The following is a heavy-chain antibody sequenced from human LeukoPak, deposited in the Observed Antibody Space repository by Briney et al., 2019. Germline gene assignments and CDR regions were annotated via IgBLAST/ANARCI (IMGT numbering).Heavy chain of an antibody. J-gene: IGHJ6*02. CDR1: GFTVSSNY. V-gene: IGHV3-53*01. CDR2: IYSGGST. D-gene: IGHD3-9*01. Sequence: GESLRLSCAASGFTVSSNYMSWVRQAPGKGLEWVSVIYSGGSTYYADSVKGRFTISRDNSKNTLYLQMNSLRAEDTAVYYCARDTRYFDWLLTSYGMDVWGQGTTVTVSS. CDR3: ARDTRYFDWLLTSYGMDV.